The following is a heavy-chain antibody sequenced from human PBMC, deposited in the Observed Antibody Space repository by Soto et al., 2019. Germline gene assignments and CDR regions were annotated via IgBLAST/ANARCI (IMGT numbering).Heavy chain of an antibody. V-gene: IGHV3-74*01. J-gene: IGHJ4*02. CDR3: VRDTR. CDR1: GFTFNNFW. Sequence: EVQLVESGGGLVRPGGSLRLSCAASGFTFNNFWMYWVRQTPEKGLVWVSGINSDGTTTIYADSVKGRFTISRDNAKNTLYLQMNRLTGEDTAIYYCVRDTRWGQGTLVTVSS. CDR2: INSDGTTT.